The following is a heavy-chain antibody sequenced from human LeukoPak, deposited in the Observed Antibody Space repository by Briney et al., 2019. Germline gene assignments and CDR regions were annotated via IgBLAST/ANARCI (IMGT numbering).Heavy chain of an antibody. Sequence: ASVKVSCKASGYTFTSYGISWVRQAPGQGLEWMGWISAYNGNTNYAQKFQGRVTMTEDTSTDTAYMELSGLRSEDTAVYYCATPLLPNDAFDIWGQGTMVTVSS. J-gene: IGHJ3*02. CDR2: ISAYNGNT. D-gene: IGHD2-15*01. CDR1: GYTFTSYG. CDR3: ATPLLPNDAFDI. V-gene: IGHV1-18*01.